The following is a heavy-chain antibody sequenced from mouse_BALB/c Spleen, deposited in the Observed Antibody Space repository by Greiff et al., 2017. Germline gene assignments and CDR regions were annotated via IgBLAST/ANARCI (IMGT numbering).Heavy chain of an antibody. CDR3: TSFLLYYAMDY. CDR2: IYPGNSDT. J-gene: IGHJ4*01. Sequence: EVQLQQSGTVLARPGASVKMSCTASGYSFTSYWMHWVKQRPGQGLEWIGAIYPGNSDTSYNQKFKGKAKLTAVTSASTAYMELSSLTNEDSAVYYCTSFLLYYAMDYWGQGTSVTVSS. CDR1: GYSFTSYW. D-gene: IGHD2-10*01. V-gene: IGHV1-5*01.